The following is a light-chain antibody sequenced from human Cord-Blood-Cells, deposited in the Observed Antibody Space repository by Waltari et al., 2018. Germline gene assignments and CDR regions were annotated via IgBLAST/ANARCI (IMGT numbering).Light chain of an antibody. CDR3: CSYAGSVV. Sequence: QSALTQPASVSGSPGQSITISCPGTRSDVGSHHLVSWYQPHPGKAPKLMIYEGSKRPSGVSNRFSGSKSGNTASLTISGLQAEDEADYYCCSYAGSVVFGGGTKLTVL. CDR2: EGS. CDR1: RSDVGSHHL. J-gene: IGLJ2*01. V-gene: IGLV2-23*01.